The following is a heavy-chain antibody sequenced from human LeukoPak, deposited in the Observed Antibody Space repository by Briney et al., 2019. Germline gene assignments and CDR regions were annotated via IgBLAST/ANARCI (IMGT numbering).Heavy chain of an antibody. Sequence: ASVKVSCKASGYTFTGYYMHWVRQAPGQGLEWMGWINPNSGGINYAQKFQGRVTMTRDTSISTAYMELSRLRSDDTAVYYCARTYDYGDYNDYWGQGTLVTVSS. CDR3: ARTYDYGDYNDY. V-gene: IGHV1-2*02. J-gene: IGHJ4*02. D-gene: IGHD4-17*01. CDR1: GYTFTGYY. CDR2: INPNSGGI.